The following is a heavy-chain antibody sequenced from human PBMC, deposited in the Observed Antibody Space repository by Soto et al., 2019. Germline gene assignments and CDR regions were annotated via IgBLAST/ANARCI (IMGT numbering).Heavy chain of an antibody. D-gene: IGHD6-13*01. CDR2: IYYSGST. J-gene: IGHJ5*02. Sequence: QLQLQESGPGLVKPSETLSLTCTVSGGSISSNNYYWGWIRQPPGKGLEWIGSIYYSGSTSYNPSLKSRVAISVDTPKNQFSLKLTSVTAADXAXXXXARHSGPYASSWXXPWGXGTL. CDR3: ARHSGPYASSWXXP. CDR1: GGSISSNNYY. V-gene: IGHV4-39*01.